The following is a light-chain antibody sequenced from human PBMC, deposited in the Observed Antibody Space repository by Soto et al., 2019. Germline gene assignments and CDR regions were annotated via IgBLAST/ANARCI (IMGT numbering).Light chain of an antibody. V-gene: IGLV2-8*01. CDR1: SSDVGGYDY. CDR2: EVT. J-gene: IGLJ2*01. Sequence: QSALTQPPSASGSPGQSVTISCTGTSSDVGGYDYVSWYQQHPGKAPKLMIYEVTKRASGVPDRFSGSKSGNMASLTVSGLQAEDEADYYCSSYAGSNTDVVFGGGTKLTVL. CDR3: SSYAGSNTDVV.